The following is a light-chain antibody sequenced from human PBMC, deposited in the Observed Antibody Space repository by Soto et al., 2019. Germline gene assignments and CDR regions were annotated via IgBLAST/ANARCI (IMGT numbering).Light chain of an antibody. CDR1: SSDISAYNY. J-gene: IGLJ3*02. Sequence: QSVLTQPASVSGSPGQSITISCTGTSSDISAYNYVSWYQQHPGKAPKLMIYEVTYRPSGVSNRFSGSKSDNTASLTISGLQPEDEADYYCSSYTSSNTWVFGGGTKVTVL. CDR2: EVT. V-gene: IGLV2-14*01. CDR3: SSYTSSNTWV.